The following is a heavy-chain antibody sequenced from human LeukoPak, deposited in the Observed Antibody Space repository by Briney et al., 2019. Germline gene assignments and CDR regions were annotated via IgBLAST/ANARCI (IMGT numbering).Heavy chain of an antibody. Sequence: ASVKVSCKASGYTFTSYDINWVRQATGQGLEWMGWMNPNSGNTGYAQKFQGRVTMTRNTSISTAYIELSSLRSEDTAVYYCARLYCGSTSCYADYWGQGTLVTVSS. CDR3: ARLYCGSTSCYADY. CDR1: GYTFTSYD. V-gene: IGHV1-8*01. CDR2: MNPNSGNT. D-gene: IGHD2-2*01. J-gene: IGHJ4*02.